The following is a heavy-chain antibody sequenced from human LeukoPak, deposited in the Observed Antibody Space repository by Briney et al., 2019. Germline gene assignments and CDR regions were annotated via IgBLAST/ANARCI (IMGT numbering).Heavy chain of an antibody. V-gene: IGHV4-39*07. CDR2: IYYSGST. CDR3: ARDLRKYYYGSGSLYDAFDI. D-gene: IGHD3-10*01. Sequence: TSETLSPTCTVSGGSISSSSYYWGWIRQPPGKGLEWIGSIYYSGSTYYNPSLKSRVTISVDTSKNQFSLKLSSVTAADTAVYYCARDLRKYYYGSGSLYDAFDIWGQGTMVTVSS. J-gene: IGHJ3*02. CDR1: GGSISSSSYY.